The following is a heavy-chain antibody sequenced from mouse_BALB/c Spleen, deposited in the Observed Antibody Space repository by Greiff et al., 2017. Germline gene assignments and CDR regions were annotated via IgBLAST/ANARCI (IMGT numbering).Heavy chain of an antibody. V-gene: IGHV1-80*01. J-gene: IGHJ4*01. Sequence: VKLQESGAELVRPGSSVKISCKASGYAFSSYWMNWVKQRPGQGLEWIGQIYPGDGDTNYNGKFKGKATLTADKSSSTAYMQLSSLTSEDSAVYFCARAEYAMDYWGQGTSVTVSS. CDR3: ARAEYAMDY. CDR2: IYPGDGDT. CDR1: GYAFSSYW.